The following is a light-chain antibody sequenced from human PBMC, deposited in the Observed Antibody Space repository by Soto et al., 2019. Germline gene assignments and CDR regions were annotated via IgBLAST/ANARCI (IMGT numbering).Light chain of an antibody. Sequence: EIVMTQSPATLSVSPGERATLSCRASQSVSNNLAWYQQKPGQAPRLLIYHASTGANCIPARFSGSGSGTELTLTISSVQSEDFAVYYCQQDNEWPLTFGGGTKVEIK. CDR2: HAS. J-gene: IGKJ4*01. V-gene: IGKV3-15*01. CDR3: QQDNEWPLT. CDR1: QSVSNN.